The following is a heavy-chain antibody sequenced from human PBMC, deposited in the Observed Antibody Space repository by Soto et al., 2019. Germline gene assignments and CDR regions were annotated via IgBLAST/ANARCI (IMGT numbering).Heavy chain of an antibody. CDR1: GGSVSSGSYY. Sequence: SETLSLTCTVSGGSVSSGSYYWSWIRQPPGKGLEWIGYIYYSGSTNYNPSLKSRVTISVDTSKNQFSLKLSSVTAADTAVYYCARVVGDIADFDYWGQGTLVTVSS. CDR3: ARVVGDIADFDY. CDR2: IYYSGST. V-gene: IGHV4-61*01. D-gene: IGHD2-2*01. J-gene: IGHJ4*02.